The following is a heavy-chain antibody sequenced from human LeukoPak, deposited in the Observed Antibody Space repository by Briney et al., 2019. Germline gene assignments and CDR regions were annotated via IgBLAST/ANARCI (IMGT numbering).Heavy chain of an antibody. CDR2: ISGNSGSI. J-gene: IGHJ4*02. V-gene: IGHV3-9*01. D-gene: IGHD4-17*01. CDR1: GFTFDDYD. CDR3: AKKDYGVNAFVN. Sequence: PGGSLRLSCAASGFTFDDYDMNWVRQAPGKGLEWVSGISGNSGSIGYADSVKGRFTISRDNAKNSLYLQMNRLRAEDTALYYCAKKDYGVNAFVNWGQGTLGAVFS.